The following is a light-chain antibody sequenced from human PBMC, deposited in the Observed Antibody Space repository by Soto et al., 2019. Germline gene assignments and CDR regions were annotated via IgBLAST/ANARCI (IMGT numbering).Light chain of an antibody. CDR2: TVS. V-gene: IGKV2-40*01. J-gene: IGKJ4*01. CDR3: MQRIEFPLT. Sequence: DSVRSQTPLSLTVTPGEPASISCRSSQSLLDSDDGNTYLDWYLQKPGQSPQLLIYTVSYRASGVPDRFSGSGSGTDFTLKISRVEAEDVGVYYCMQRIEFPLTFGGGTKVDIK. CDR1: QSLLDSDDGNTY.